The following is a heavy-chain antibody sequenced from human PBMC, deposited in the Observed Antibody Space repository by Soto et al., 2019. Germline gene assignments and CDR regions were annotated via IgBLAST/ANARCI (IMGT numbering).Heavy chain of an antibody. Sequence: SETLSLTCTVSGVSITSYFWSWIRQTPGKGLDWIGSISFSGATYSNPSLKGRAALSVDTSENHLSLTLNSVTSADTAVYYCAKDRTSVDWPPLFDYWGQGTLVTVSS. CDR3: AKDRTSVDWPPLFDY. V-gene: IGHV4-59*01. CDR1: GVSITSYF. CDR2: ISFSGAT. D-gene: IGHD3-9*01. J-gene: IGHJ4*02.